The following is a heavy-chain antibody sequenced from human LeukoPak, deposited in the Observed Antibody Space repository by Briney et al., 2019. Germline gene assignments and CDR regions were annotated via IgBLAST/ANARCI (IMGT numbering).Heavy chain of an antibody. D-gene: IGHD3-22*01. J-gene: IGHJ4*02. V-gene: IGHV3-9*03. Sequence: PGRSLRLSCAASGFIFDDFAMHWVRQVPGKGLEWVSGINSNNGIIGYADSVKGRFSISRDNAKDSLYLQMNSLRPEDMALYYCTKDFYRDFYDSVDYYFHYWGQGTLVTVSS. CDR1: GFIFDDFA. CDR3: TKDFYRDFYDSVDYYFHY. CDR2: INSNNGII.